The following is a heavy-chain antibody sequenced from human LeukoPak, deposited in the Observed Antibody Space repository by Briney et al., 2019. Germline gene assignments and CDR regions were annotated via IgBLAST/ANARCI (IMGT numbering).Heavy chain of an antibody. CDR3: ARRTYYYYYYMDV. V-gene: IGHV1-69*05. CDR2: IIPIFGTA. D-gene: IGHD1-14*01. Sequence: ASVKVSCKASGGTFSSYAISWVRQAPGQGLEWMGGIIPIFGTANYAQKFQGRVTITTDESTSTAYMELRSLRSDDTAVYYCARRTYYYYYYMDVWGKGTTVTVSS. J-gene: IGHJ6*03. CDR1: GGTFSSYA.